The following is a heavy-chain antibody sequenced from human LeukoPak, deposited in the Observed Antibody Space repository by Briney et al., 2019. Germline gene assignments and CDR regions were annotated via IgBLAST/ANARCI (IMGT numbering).Heavy chain of an antibody. CDR1: GGTFSSYA. V-gene: IGHV1-69*06. CDR3: ARDHAGMARTGAFDI. D-gene: IGHD5-24*01. Sequence: ASVRVSCMASGGTFSSYAISWVPQAPGQGLEWMGGIIPIFGTANYAQKFQGRVTITADKSTSTAYMELSSLRSEDTAVYYCARDHAGMARTGAFDIWGQGTMVTVSS. CDR2: IIPIFGTA. J-gene: IGHJ3*02.